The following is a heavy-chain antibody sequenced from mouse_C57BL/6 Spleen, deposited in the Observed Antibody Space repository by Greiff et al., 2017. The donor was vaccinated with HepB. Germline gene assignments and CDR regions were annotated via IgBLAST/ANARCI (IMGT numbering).Heavy chain of an antibody. V-gene: IGHV1-72*01. J-gene: IGHJ3*01. Sequence: QVQLQQPGAELVKPGASVKLSCKASGYTFTSYWMHWVKQRPGRGLEWMGRIEPNSGGTKYNEKFKSKATLTVDKPSSTAYMQLSSLTSEDSAVADWARGSDDAPVAYWGQGTLVTVSA. CDR3: ARGSDDAPVAY. CDR1: GYTFTSYW. D-gene: IGHD2-3*01. CDR2: IEPNSGGT.